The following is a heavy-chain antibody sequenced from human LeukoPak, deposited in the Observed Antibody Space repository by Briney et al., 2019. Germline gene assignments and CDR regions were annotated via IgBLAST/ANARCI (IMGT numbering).Heavy chain of an antibody. CDR1: GFTFSSDS. CDR3: ERDDGYGDYTWDY. J-gene: IGHJ4*02. V-gene: IGHV3-48*02. D-gene: IGHD4-17*01. CDR2: ISSSSGTI. Sequence: GGSLRLSCAASGFTFSSDSMNWVRQAPGKGLEWVSYISSSSGTIYYADSVKGRFTISRDNAKNSLYLPMNSLRDEDTAMYYCERDDGYGDYTWDYWGQGTLVTVSS.